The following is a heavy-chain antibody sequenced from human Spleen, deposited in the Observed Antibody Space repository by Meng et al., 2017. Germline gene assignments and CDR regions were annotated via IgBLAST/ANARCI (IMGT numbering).Heavy chain of an antibody. J-gene: IGHJ4*02. D-gene: IGHD6-13*01. V-gene: IGHV3-33*01. Sequence: SCAASGFTFSRYDMHWVRQAPGKGLEWVAVIWYDGRNKYYADSVKGRFTISRDNSKNTLYLQMNSLRAEDTAVYYCAREIIAAALFDYWGQGTLVTVSS. CDR2: IWYDGRNK. CDR3: AREIIAAALFDY. CDR1: GFTFSRYD.